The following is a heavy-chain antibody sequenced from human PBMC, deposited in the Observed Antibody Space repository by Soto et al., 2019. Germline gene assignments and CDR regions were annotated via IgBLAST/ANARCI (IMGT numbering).Heavy chain of an antibody. J-gene: IGHJ6*03. CDR2: MNAGNGNT. CDR1: GYTFTSYA. D-gene: IGHD1-1*01. V-gene: IGHV1-3*01. Sequence: QVQLVQSWAEVKKPGASVKVSCKAYGYTFTSYAMHWVRQAPGQRLEWMGWMNAGNGNTKYSQKFQGRVTITRDTSASTVYMELSSLRSEDTAVYYCARDSGQISPRIYYYYYYMDVWGKGTTVTVSS. CDR3: ARDSGQISPRIYYYYYYMDV.